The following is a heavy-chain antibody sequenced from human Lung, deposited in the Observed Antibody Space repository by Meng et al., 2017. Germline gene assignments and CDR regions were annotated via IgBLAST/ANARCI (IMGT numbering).Heavy chain of an antibody. CDR2: INHSGST. CDR3: ARGPTTMAHDFDY. V-gene: IGHV4-34*01. CDR1: GGSFSDYY. J-gene: IGHJ4*02. Sequence: HVKLQRWGAGLLKPSETLSLTCVVSGGSFSDYYWSWIRQPPGKGLEWIGEINHSGSTNYNPSLESRATISVDTSQNNLSLKLSSVTAADSAVYYCARGPTTMAHDFDYWGQGTLVTVSS. D-gene: IGHD4-11*01.